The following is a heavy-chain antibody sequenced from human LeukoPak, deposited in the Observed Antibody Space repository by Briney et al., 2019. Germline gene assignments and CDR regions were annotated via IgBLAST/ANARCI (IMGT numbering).Heavy chain of an antibody. Sequence: SETLSLTCAVYGGSFSGYYWSWIRQPPGKGLEWIGEINHSGSTNYNPSLKSRVTMSVDTSKNQFSLKLSSVTAADTAVYYCARESYNWNYVDYYYYYMDVWGKGTTVTVSS. J-gene: IGHJ6*03. D-gene: IGHD1-7*01. CDR1: GGSFSGYY. V-gene: IGHV4-34*01. CDR2: INHSGST. CDR3: ARESYNWNYVDYYYYYMDV.